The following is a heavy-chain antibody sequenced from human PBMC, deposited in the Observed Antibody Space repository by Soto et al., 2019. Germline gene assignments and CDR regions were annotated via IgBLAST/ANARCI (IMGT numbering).Heavy chain of an antibody. CDR2: IFYTGTT. CDR1: GGSVSYNSYY. D-gene: IGHD2-21*01. V-gene: IGHV4-39*01. CDR3: ARLVVVAPVANV. J-gene: IGHJ4*02. Sequence: KASETLSLTCSVPGGSVSYNSYYWGWIRQPPGKGLEWVGGIFYTGTTYYNPSLKDRLSISVDTSKNSFSLNLTSVTAADTAVYFCARLVVVAPVANVWGQGALVTVSS.